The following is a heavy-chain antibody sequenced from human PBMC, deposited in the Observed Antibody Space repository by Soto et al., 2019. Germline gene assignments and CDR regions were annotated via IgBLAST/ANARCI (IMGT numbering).Heavy chain of an antibody. CDR2: IKGDGSAK. CDR3: ARDVSPGSSGYYLDACDI. CDR1: GFTFGNYW. V-gene: IGHV3-7*05. Sequence: EVQLVESGGGLVQPGGSLRLSCAASGFTFGNYWMTWVRQAPGKGLEWWANIKGDGSAKYYLDSVRGRFTVTRDNAENSLLLQMNILRAEDTALYYCARDVSPGSSGYYLDACDIWGQGTMVTVS. D-gene: IGHD6-25*01. J-gene: IGHJ3*02.